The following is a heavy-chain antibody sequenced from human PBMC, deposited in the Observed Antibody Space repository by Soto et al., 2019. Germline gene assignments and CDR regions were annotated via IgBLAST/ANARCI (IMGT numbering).Heavy chain of an antibody. CDR1: GYSFTSYW. J-gene: IGHJ6*02. CDR3: ASLFRQLGHPNYYYGMDF. V-gene: IGHV5-51*01. CDR2: IYPGDSDT. Sequence: GESLKISCKGSGYSFTSYWIGWVRQMPGKGLEWMGIIYPGDSDTRYSPSFQGQVTISADKSISPAYLQWSSLKASDTAMYYCASLFRQLGHPNYYYGMDFWGQGITVTV. D-gene: IGHD3-10*01.